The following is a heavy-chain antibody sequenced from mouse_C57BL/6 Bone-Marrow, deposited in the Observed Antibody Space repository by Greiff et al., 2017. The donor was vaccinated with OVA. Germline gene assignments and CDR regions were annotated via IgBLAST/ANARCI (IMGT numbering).Heavy chain of an antibody. CDR2: ISDGGSYT. J-gene: IGHJ4*01. CDR1: GFTFSSYA. CDR3: ARESDGYYNYYAMDY. Sequence: EVQRVESGGGLVKPGGSLKLSCAASGFTFSSYAMSWVRQTPEKRLEWVATISDGGSYTYYPDNVKGRFTISRDNAKNNLYLQMSHLKSEDTAMYYCARESDGYYNYYAMDYWGQGTSVTVSS. D-gene: IGHD2-3*01. V-gene: IGHV5-4*01.